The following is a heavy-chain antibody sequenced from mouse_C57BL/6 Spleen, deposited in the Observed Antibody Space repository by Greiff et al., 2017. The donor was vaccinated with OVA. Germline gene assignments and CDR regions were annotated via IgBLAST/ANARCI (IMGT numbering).Heavy chain of an antibody. J-gene: IGHJ4*01. V-gene: IGHV5-17*01. D-gene: IGHD2-12*01. Sequence: EVQRVESGGGLVKPGGSLKLSCAASGFTFSDYGMHWVRQAPEKGLEWVAYISSGSSTIYYADTVKGRFTISRDNAKNTLFLQMTSLRSEDTAMYYCASLRRGDAMDYWGQGTSVTVSS. CDR3: ASLRRGDAMDY. CDR2: ISSGSSTI. CDR1: GFTFSDYG.